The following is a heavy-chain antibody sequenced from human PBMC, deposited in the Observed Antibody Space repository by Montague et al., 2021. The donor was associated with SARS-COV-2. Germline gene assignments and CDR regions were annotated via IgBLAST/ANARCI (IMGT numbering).Heavy chain of an antibody. J-gene: IGHJ3*01. D-gene: IGHD2-2*01. CDR1: GGSISSSSHY. CDR3: AKEREVVRAARTLVAFDL. V-gene: IGHV4-39*06. Sequence: SETLSLTCTVSGGSISSSSHYWGWIRQPPGKGLEWIAEINHSGTANYNPSLKSRVSISVDTSKNQFTLKLTSVTAADTAMYYCAKEREVVRAARTLVAFDLWGQGTMVTVSS. CDR2: INHSGTA.